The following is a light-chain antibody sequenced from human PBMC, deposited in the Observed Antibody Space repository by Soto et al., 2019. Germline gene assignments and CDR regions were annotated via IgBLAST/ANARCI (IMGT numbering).Light chain of an antibody. CDR1: QSVSSNY. V-gene: IGKV3-20*01. Sequence: ENVLTQSPGTVSLSPGETATLSCRASQSVSSNYVAWFHQKPGQAPRLLIYGASSRATGVPDRFSASGSGTDFTLTISRLEPEDFAVYYCQQYGRSPFTFGPGTKVDNK. CDR2: GAS. J-gene: IGKJ3*01. CDR3: QQYGRSPFT.